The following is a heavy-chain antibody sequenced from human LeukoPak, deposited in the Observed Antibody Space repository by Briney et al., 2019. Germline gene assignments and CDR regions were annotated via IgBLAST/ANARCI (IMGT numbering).Heavy chain of an antibody. CDR3: ARVEGYSYGVDY. D-gene: IGHD5-18*01. J-gene: IGHJ4*02. CDR2: ISSSSSYI. Sequence: GGSLRLSCAASGFTFSNYSMNWVRQAPGKGLEWVSSISSSSSYIYYADSVKGRFTISRDNAKNSLFLQMNSLRAEDTAVYYCARVEGYSYGVDYWGQGTLVTVSS. CDR1: GFTFSNYS. V-gene: IGHV3-21*01.